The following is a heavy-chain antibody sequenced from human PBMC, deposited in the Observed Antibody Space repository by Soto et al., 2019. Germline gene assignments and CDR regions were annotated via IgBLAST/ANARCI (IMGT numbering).Heavy chain of an antibody. Sequence: QVQLVESGGGVVQPGRSLRLSCAASGFTFSSYGMHWVRQAPGKGLEWVAVIWYDGSNKYYADSVKGRFTISRDNSKNTLYLKMNSLRAEDTAVYYCAREGWYCSSTSCYEDYYYYGMDVWGQGTTVTVSS. V-gene: IGHV3-33*01. D-gene: IGHD2-2*01. CDR2: IWYDGSNK. J-gene: IGHJ6*02. CDR3: AREGWYCSSTSCYEDYYYYGMDV. CDR1: GFTFSSYG.